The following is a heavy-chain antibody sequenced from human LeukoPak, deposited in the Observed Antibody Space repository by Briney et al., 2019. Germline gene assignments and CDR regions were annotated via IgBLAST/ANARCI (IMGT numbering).Heavy chain of an antibody. D-gene: IGHD1-26*01. J-gene: IGHJ4*02. Sequence: SETLSLTCTVSGGSISSSSYYWGWIRQPPGKGLEWIGSIYYSGSTYYNPSLKSRVTISVDTSKNQFSLKLSSVTAADTAVYYCARDTEEWELLIHWGQGTLVTVSS. CDR2: IYYSGST. CDR1: GGSISSSSYY. V-gene: IGHV4-39*07. CDR3: ARDTEEWELLIH.